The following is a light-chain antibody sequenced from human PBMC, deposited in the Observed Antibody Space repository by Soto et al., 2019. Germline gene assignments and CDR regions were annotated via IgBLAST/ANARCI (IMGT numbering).Light chain of an antibody. V-gene: IGKV3-20*01. CDR3: QQYGSSPIFS. J-gene: IGKJ3*01. Sequence: EIVLTQSPGTLSLSPGDSATLSCRASQSVSSTFLAWYQHKPGRPPRLLIHGASSRATGIPDSFTGSGSGTDFTLTISRLEPEDFAVYYCQQYGSSPIFSFGPGTRVDI. CDR1: QSVSSTF. CDR2: GAS.